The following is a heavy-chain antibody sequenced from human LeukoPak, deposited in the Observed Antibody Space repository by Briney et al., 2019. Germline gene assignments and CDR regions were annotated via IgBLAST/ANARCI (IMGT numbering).Heavy chain of an antibody. CDR3: ARDGGDCSGDSCYADY. V-gene: IGHV3-74*01. Sequence: GGSLRLSCAASGFTFSSYWMHWVRQAPGKGLVWVSRINSDGSSTSYADSVKGRFTISRDNAKNTLYLQMNSLRAEDTALYYCARDGGDCSGDSCYADYWGQGTLVTVSS. D-gene: IGHD2-15*01. CDR2: INSDGSST. CDR1: GFTFSSYW. J-gene: IGHJ4*02.